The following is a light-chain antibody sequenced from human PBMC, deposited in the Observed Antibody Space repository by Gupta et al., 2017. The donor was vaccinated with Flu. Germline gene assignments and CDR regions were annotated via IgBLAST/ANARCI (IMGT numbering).Light chain of an antibody. J-gene: IGKJ2*03. CDR3: LQSYSTPYS. Sequence: DIQMTQSPSSLSASVGDRVTITSRASQSISIYLNWYQQKPGKAPKLLIYTASNLQSGVPSRFSGSGSGTDFTLTIRSLQREDFATYYCLQSYSTPYSFGQGSKLEIK. CDR2: TAS. V-gene: IGKV1-39*01. CDR1: QSISIY.